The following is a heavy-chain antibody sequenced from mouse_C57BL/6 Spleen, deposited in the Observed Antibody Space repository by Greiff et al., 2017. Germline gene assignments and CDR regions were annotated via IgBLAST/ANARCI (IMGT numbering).Heavy chain of an antibody. Sequence: QVQLQQSGPELVKPGASVKLSCKASGYTFTSYDINWVKQRPGQGLEWIGWIYPRDGSTKYNEKFKGKATLTVDTSSSTAYMELHSLTSEDSAVYFCARDYGYDGGAWFAYWGQGTLVTVSA. D-gene: IGHD2-2*01. V-gene: IGHV1-85*01. CDR2: IYPRDGST. CDR3: ARDYGYDGGAWFAY. J-gene: IGHJ3*01. CDR1: GYTFTSYD.